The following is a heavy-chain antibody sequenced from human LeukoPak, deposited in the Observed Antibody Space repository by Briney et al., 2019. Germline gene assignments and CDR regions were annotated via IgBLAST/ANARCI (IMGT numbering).Heavy chain of an antibody. CDR3: AKRPLSGSPY. J-gene: IGHJ4*02. Sequence: GGSLRLSCAASGFTFSSYAMSWVRQAPGKGLEWVSLISSGHSTYYADSVKGRFTISRDNSKNTLYLQMNSLRAEDTAVYYCAKRPLSGSPYRGQGTLVTVSS. D-gene: IGHD1-26*01. CDR2: ISSGHST. V-gene: IGHV3-23*01. CDR1: GFTFSSYA.